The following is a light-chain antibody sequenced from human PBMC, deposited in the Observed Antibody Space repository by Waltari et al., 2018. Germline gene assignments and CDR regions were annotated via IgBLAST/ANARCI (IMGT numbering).Light chain of an antibody. Sequence: QPVLTKPPSSSASPGESARLTCTLHSDITVASYTIYWYQQKQGSPPRYLMYYYSDSDKAQGSGVPSRFSGSKDASANTGILLISGLQSEDEADYYCMIWPSNASGVFGGGTKLTVL. CDR3: MIWPSNASGV. CDR2: YYSDSDK. V-gene: IGLV5-37*01. CDR1: SDITVASYT. J-gene: IGLJ2*01.